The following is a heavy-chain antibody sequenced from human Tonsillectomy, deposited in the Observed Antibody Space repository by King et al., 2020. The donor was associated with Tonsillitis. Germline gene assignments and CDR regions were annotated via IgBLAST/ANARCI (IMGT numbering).Heavy chain of an antibody. CDR2: IYWDDDK. V-gene: IGHV2-5*02. J-gene: IGHJ4*02. CDR1: GFSLSTSGVG. D-gene: IGHD6-19*01. Sequence: TLKESGPTLVKPTQTLTVTCTFSGFSLSTSGVGVGWIRQPPGKAPEWLALIYWDDDKRYSPSLKSRLSITKDTSKNLVVLAMTNMDPVDTATYYCAPRRGGGGSGWNGGYFDYWGQGTLVTVSS. CDR3: APRRGGGGSGWNGGYFDY.